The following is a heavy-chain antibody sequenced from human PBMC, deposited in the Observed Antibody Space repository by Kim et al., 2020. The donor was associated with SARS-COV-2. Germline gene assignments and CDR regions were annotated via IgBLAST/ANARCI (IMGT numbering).Heavy chain of an antibody. D-gene: IGHD6-13*01. V-gene: IGHV4-34*01. J-gene: IGHJ5*02. CDR2: INHSGST. CDR3: ARGSTIRGRSIAAALGSRNNWFDP. Sequence: SETLSLTCAVYGGSFSGYYWSWIRQPPGKGLEWIGEINHSGSTNYNPSLKSRVTISVDTSKNQFSLKLSSVTAADTAVYYCARGSTIRGRSIAAALGSRNNWFDPWGQGTLVTVSS. CDR1: GGSFSGYY.